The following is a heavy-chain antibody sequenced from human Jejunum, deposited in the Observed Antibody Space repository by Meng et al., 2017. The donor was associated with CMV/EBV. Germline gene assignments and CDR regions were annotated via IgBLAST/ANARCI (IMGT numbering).Heavy chain of an antibody. V-gene: IGHV3-74*01. CDR2: IKTDGSNT. D-gene: IGHD3-10*01. J-gene: IGHJ4*02. Sequence: GFTFSKYWMTWVRPAPGKGVVWVSRIKTDGSNTVYADSVKGRFTISRDNGKNTRYLQMNSLRAEDTAVYYWARGGALGGYSAVFFDFWGQGTLVTV. CDR1: GFTFSKYW. CDR3: ARGGALGGYSAVFFDF.